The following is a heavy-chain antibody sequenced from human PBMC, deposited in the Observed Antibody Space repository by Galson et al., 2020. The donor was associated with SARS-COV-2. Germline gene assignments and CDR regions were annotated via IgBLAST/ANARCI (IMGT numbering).Heavy chain of an antibody. V-gene: IGHV3-64D*06. Sequence: GESLKISCSASGFTFSSYAMNWVRQAPGKGLEYVSGISSNGGSTYYADSVKGRFTISRDNSKNTLYLQMSSLRPEDTAVYYCAQRGWNVMVPAANYYMDVWGKGTTVTVSS. CDR3: AQRGWNVMVPAANYYMDV. J-gene: IGHJ6*03. CDR2: ISSNGGST. D-gene: IGHD2-15*01. CDR1: GFTFSSYA.